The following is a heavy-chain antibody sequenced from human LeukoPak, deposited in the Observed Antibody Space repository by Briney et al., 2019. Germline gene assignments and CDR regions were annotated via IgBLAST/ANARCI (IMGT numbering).Heavy chain of an antibody. Sequence: GGSLRLPCAASGFTFSSYAMSWVRQAPGKGLEWVSTISGSGDRTYYADSVKGRFTISRDNSKNTLYLQMYSLRVEDTAIYYCAKEVVVAGAGPFHDWGQGTLVTVSS. CDR1: GFTFSSYA. D-gene: IGHD6-19*01. CDR2: ISGSGDRT. J-gene: IGHJ4*02. CDR3: AKEVVVAGAGPFHD. V-gene: IGHV3-23*01.